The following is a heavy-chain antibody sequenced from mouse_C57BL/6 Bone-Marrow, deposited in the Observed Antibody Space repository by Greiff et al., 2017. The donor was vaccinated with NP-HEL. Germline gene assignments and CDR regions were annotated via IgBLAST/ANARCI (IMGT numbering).Heavy chain of an antibody. D-gene: IGHD2-5*01. V-gene: IGHV1-69*01. J-gene: IGHJ2*01. Sequence: QVQLQQPGAELVMPGASVKLSCKASGYTFTSYWMHWVKQRHGQGLEWIGEIDPSDSYTNYNQKFKGKSTLTVDKSSSTAYMQLSSLTSEDSAVYYCARGRDYYSNFFFDYWGQGTTLTVSS. CDR2: IDPSDSYT. CDR3: ARGRDYYSNFFFDY. CDR1: GYTFTSYW.